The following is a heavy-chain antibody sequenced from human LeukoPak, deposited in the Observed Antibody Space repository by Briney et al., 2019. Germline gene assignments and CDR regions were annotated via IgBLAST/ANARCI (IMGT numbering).Heavy chain of an antibody. D-gene: IGHD3-10*01. J-gene: IGHJ6*03. Sequence: SETLSLTCAVYVGSFSGYYWSWIRQPPGKGLEWIGEINHSGSTNYNSSLKSRVTISVDTSKNQFSLKLSSVTAADTAVYYCARGYYGSRSHCCHMDVWGKGTTFTVS. CDR2: INHSGST. V-gene: IGHV4-34*01. CDR3: ARGYYGSRSHCCHMDV. CDR1: VGSFSGYY.